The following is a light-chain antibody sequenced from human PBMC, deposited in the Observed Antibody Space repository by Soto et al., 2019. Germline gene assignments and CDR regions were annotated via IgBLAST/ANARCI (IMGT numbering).Light chain of an antibody. CDR3: SSYASSSTVL. CDR2: DVS. V-gene: IGLV2-14*03. CDR1: SSDVGGYNY. Sequence: QSALTQPASVSGSPGQSITISCTGTSSDVGGYNYVSWYQQHPGKAPKLLIHDVSNRPSGISTRFSGSKSGNTASLTISGLQAEDEAEYHCSSYASSSTVLFGGGTKVTVL. J-gene: IGLJ2*01.